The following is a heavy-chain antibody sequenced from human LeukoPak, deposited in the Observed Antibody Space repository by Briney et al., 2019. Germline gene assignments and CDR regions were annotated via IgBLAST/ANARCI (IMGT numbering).Heavy chain of an antibody. D-gene: IGHD3-16*02. Sequence: SETLSLTYTVSGGSISSGGHSWSWIRQHPGKGLEWIGYIYYSGSTYCNPSLKSRVTISVDTSKNQFSLKLSSVTAADTAVYYCARGTIYDYVWGSYRYYFDYWGQGTLVTVSS. CDR1: GGSISSGGHS. V-gene: IGHV4-31*03. J-gene: IGHJ4*02. CDR2: IYYSGST. CDR3: ARGTIYDYVWGSYRYYFDY.